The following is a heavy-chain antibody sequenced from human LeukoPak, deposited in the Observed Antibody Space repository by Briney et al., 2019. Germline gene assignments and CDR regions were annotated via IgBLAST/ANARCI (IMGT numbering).Heavy chain of an antibody. J-gene: IGHJ4*02. Sequence: ASVKVSCKASGYTFTGSFMHGVRQAPGQGLEWMGWINSNTGGTKFAQKFQDRVTMTRDTSISTVYMELSSLRSDDTAVYYCARADPVDYWGQGTHITVSS. CDR2: INSNTGGT. CDR3: ARADPVDY. CDR1: GYTFTGSF. V-gene: IGHV1-2*02.